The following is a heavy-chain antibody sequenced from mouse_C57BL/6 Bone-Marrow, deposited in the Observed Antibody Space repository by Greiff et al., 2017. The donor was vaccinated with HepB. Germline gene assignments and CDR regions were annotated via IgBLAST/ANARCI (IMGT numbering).Heavy chain of an antibody. V-gene: IGHV1-74*01. D-gene: IGHD1-2*01. CDR1: GYTFTSYW. Sequence: QVQLQQPGAELVKPGASVKVSCKASGYTFTSYWMHWVKQRPGQGLEWIGRIHPSDSDTNYNQKFKGKATLTVDKSSSQAYMQLSSLTSEDSAVYYWARGYYGRFLLLSAMDYWGQGTSVTGSS. J-gene: IGHJ4*01. CDR3: ARGYYGRFLLLSAMDY. CDR2: IHPSDSDT.